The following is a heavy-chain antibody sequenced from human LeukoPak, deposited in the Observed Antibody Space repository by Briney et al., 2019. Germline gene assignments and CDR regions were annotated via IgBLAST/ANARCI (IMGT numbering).Heavy chain of an antibody. J-gene: IGHJ5*01. D-gene: IGHD2-2*01. CDR2: LSSSGGVT. CDR1: GFTFSDYY. CDR3: TRGGLGYCTSIDCYAYNWFDS. V-gene: IGHV3-11*01. Sequence: GGSLRLSCAASGFTFSDYYMTWIRQAPGKGLEWVLYLSSSGGVTDYADSVKGRFTISRDNAKNSLYLQMNSLRVEDTAVYYCTRGGLGYCTSIDCYAYNWFDSWGQGTLVTVSS.